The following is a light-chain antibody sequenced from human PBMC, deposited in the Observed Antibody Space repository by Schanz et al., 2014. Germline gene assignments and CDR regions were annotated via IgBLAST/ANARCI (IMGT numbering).Light chain of an antibody. J-gene: IGKJ4*01. CDR3: QQYDDLPLT. CDR1: QDISNH. Sequence: DIQMTQSPSSLSASVGDRVTLTCQASQDISNHLNWYQQKPGKAPKLLIYDASSLETGVPSKFSGSGSGTDFSFTISSLQPEDIATYYCQQYDDLPLTFGGGTKVEIK. CDR2: DAS. V-gene: IGKV1-33*01.